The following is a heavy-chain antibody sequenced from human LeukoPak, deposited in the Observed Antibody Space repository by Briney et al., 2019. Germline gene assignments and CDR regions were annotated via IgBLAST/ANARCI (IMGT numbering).Heavy chain of an antibody. V-gene: IGHV3-23*01. D-gene: IGHD5-12*01. J-gene: IGHJ4*02. CDR1: GFTFSNYA. Sequence: PGGSLRLSCAASGFTFSNYAMNWVRQAPGKGLEWVSAISSSGGTTYYGDSVKGRFTISRDNSKNTLYLQMNSLRAEDTAVYYCAKDPSRDIVATIVDYWGQGTLVTVSS. CDR2: ISSSGGTT. CDR3: AKDPSRDIVATIVDY.